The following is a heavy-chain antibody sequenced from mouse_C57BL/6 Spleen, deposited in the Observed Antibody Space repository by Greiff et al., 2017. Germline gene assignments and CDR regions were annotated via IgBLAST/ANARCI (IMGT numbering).Heavy chain of an antibody. D-gene: IGHD1-1*01. Sequence: EVQLQQSGAELVKPGASVKLSCTASGFNIKDYYMHWVKQRTEQGLEWIGSINPEDGETKYAPNFQGKATITADTSSNTAYLQLSSLTSEDTAVYYCARLRDYYAMDYWGQGTSVTVSS. J-gene: IGHJ4*01. CDR2: INPEDGET. CDR1: GFNIKDYY. CDR3: ARLRDYYAMDY. V-gene: IGHV14-2*01.